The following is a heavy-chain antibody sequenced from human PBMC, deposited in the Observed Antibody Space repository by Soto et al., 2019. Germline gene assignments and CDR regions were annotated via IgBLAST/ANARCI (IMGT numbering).Heavy chain of an antibody. CDR2: ISAYNGNT. Sequence: KTLGASVKVSCKASGYTFTSYGISWVRQAPGQGLEWMGWISAYNGNTNYAQKLQGRVTMTTDTSTSTAYMELRSLRSDDTAVYYCASVPKQAIRYLDPRNAFDIWGQGTMVTVSS. CDR3: ASVPKQAIRYLDPRNAFDI. D-gene: IGHD3-9*01. J-gene: IGHJ3*02. CDR1: GYTFTSYG. V-gene: IGHV1-18*01.